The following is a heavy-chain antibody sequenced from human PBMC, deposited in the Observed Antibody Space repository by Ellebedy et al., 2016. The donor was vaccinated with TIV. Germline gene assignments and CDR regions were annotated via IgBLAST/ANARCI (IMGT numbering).Heavy chain of an antibody. D-gene: IGHD5-18*01. CDR1: GYTFTGYY. J-gene: IGHJ4*02. CDR3: AAALSGYSYGFDY. CDR2: INPNSGGT. Sequence: AASVKVSCKASGYTFTGYYMHWVRQAPGQGLEWMGWINPNSGGTNYAQKFQERVTITRDMSTSTAYMELSSLRSEDTAVYYCAAALSGYSYGFDYWGQGTLVTVSS. V-gene: IGHV1-2*02.